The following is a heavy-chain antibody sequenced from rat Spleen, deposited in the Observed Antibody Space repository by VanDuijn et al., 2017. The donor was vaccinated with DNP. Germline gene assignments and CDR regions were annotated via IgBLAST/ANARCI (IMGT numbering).Heavy chain of an antibody. D-gene: IGHD1-6*01. CDR2: ITNTGDST. Sequence: EVLLVESDGGLVQPGRSLKLSCAVSGFTFNNYWMTWIRQAPGKGLEWVASITNTGDSTYYPDSVKSRFTISRDNAKSTLYLQMNSLRSEDTATYYCTTGLSDYWGQGVMVTVSS. CDR1: GFTFNNYW. CDR3: TTGLSDY. V-gene: IGHV5-31*01. J-gene: IGHJ2*01.